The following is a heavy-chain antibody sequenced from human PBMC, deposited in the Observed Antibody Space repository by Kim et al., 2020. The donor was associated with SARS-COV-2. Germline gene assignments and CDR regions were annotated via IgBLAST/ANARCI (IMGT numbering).Heavy chain of an antibody. Sequence: VKGGFTISRENSKNRLYLQMNSLRAEDTAVYYCARGGTIFGVVIEGYFGYWGQGTLVTVSS. J-gene: IGHJ4*02. D-gene: IGHD3-3*01. CDR3: ARGGTIFGVVIEGYFGY. V-gene: IGHV3-30*07.